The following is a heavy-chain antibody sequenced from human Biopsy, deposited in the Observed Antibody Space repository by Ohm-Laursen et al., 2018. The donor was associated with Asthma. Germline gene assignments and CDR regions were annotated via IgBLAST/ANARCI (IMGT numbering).Heavy chain of an antibody. CDR2: IYYSGST. J-gene: IGHJ5*02. CDR1: GGSINIGDYY. D-gene: IGHD4-17*01. Sequence: SQTLSLTCTVSGGSINIGDYYWSWIRQHLVKGLEWIGHIYYSGSTYYNPSLKSRVSISLDTSKNQFSLSLTSVTAADTAVYYCARTTYGHDGFDPWGQGTLVTVSS. CDR3: ARTTYGHDGFDP. V-gene: IGHV4-31*03.